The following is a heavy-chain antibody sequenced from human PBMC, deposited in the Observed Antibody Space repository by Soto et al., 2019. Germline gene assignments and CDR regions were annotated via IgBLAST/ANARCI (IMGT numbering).Heavy chain of an antibody. V-gene: IGHV3-30*03. J-gene: IGHJ1*01. CDR3: XXGVVVATXYFQH. CDR2: ISYDGSDK. CDR1: GFTFSSYG. Sequence: QVQLVESGGGVVQPGRSLRLSCAASGFTFSSYGMHWVRXAPGXGXEWVAVISYDGSDKYYADSVKGRFTISRDNXXXXXXXXXXXXXXXXXXXYYXXXGVVVATXYFQHWGQGTLVTVSS. D-gene: IGHD2-15*01.